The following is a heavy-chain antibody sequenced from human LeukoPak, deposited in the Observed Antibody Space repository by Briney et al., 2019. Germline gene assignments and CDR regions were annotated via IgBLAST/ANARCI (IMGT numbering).Heavy chain of an antibody. J-gene: IGHJ4*02. V-gene: IGHV4-34*01. Sequence: SETLSLTCAVYGGSFSGHYWTWIRQPPGMGLEWIGEINDSGNTNYNPSLKSRVTLSVDTSKNQFSLRLSSVAAADTAVYFCARGRGDYWGQGTLVTVSS. CDR1: GGSFSGHY. D-gene: IGHD3-10*01. CDR2: INDSGNT. CDR3: ARGRGDY.